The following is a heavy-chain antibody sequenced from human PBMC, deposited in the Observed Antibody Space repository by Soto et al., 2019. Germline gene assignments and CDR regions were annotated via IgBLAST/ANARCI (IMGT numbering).Heavy chain of an antibody. V-gene: IGHV1-2*02. CDR3: ARVKLDYYGSGSYGLVEYYYGMDV. CDR2: INPNSGGT. D-gene: IGHD3-10*01. J-gene: IGHJ6*02. Sequence: ASVKVSCKASGYTFTGYYMHWVRQAPGQGLEWMGWINPNSGGTNYAQKFQGRVTMTRDTSISTAYMELSRLRSDDTAVYYCARVKLDYYGSGSYGLVEYYYGMDVWGQGTTVTVSS. CDR1: GYTFTGYY.